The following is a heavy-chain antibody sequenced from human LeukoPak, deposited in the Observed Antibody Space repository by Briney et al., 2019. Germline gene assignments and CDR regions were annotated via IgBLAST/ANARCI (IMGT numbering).Heavy chain of an antibody. Sequence: SETLSLTCNVSGASISSSTYHWGWICRPPGKGLEWIASIYYRGRTYYNPSLKSRVTISVDTSKNQFSLKLSSVTAADTAVYYCARCPVADDGSYYFDYWGQGTLVTVSS. J-gene: IGHJ4*02. V-gene: IGHV4-39*07. CDR1: GASISSSTYH. CDR2: IYYRGRT. D-gene: IGHD1-1*01. CDR3: ARCPVADDGSYYFDY.